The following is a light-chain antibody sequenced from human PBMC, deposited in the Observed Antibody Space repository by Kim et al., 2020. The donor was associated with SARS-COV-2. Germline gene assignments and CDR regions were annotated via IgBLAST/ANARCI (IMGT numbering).Light chain of an antibody. CDR1: SGSIASNY. V-gene: IGLV6-57*01. CDR3: QSYDSSNLV. CDR2: EDN. J-gene: IGLJ2*01. Sequence: GKTVTISCTRSSGSIASNYVQWYQQRPGSSPTTVIYEDNQRPSGVPDRFSGSIDSCSNSASLTISGLKTEDEADYYCQSYDSSNLVFGGGTQLTVL.